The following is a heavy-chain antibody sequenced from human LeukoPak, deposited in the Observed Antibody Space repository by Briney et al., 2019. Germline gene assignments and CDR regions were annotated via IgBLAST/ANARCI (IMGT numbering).Heavy chain of an antibody. CDR2: ISGSGGST. CDR3: AKGVFYDSSGYYRVPFDFDY. D-gene: IGHD3-22*01. J-gene: IGHJ4*02. V-gene: IGHV3-23*01. CDR1: GFTFSSYA. Sequence: GGSLRLSCAASGFTFSSYAMSWVRQAPGKGLEWVSAISGSGGSTYYADSVKGRFTISRDNCKNTLYLQMNSLRAEDTAVYYCAKGVFYDSSGYYRVPFDFDYWGQGTLVTVSS.